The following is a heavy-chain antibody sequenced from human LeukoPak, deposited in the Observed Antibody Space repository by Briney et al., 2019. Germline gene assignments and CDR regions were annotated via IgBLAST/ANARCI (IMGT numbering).Heavy chain of an antibody. CDR1: GGSISSGDYY. CDR3: ARSGYSSSWYARGWFDP. D-gene: IGHD6-13*01. V-gene: IGHV4-30-4*08. J-gene: IGHJ5*02. CDR2: IYYSGST. Sequence: SETLSLTCTVSGGSISSGDYYWSWIRQPPGKGLEWIGYIYYSGSTYYNPSLKSRVTISVDTSKNQFSLKLSSVTAADTAVYYCARSGYSSSWYARGWFDPWGQGTLVTVSS.